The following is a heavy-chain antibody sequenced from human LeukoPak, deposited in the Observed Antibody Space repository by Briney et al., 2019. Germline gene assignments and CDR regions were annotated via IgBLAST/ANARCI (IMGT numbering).Heavy chain of an antibody. D-gene: IGHD1/OR15-1a*01. CDR3: ARGRRTFDY. J-gene: IGHJ4*02. CDR2: IKQDGSEK. Sequence: PGGPLRLSCAASGFTFSSYAMTWVRQAPGKGLEWVANIKQDGSEKYYVDSVKGRFTISRDNAKNSLYLQMNSLRAEDTAVYYCARGRRTFDYWGQGTLVTVSS. V-gene: IGHV3-7*01. CDR1: GFTFSSYA.